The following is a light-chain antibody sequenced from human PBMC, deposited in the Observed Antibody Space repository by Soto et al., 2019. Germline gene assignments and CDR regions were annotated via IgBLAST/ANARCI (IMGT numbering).Light chain of an antibody. J-gene: IGLJ1*01. CDR2: EVS. Sequence: QSVLTQPASVSGSPGQSITISCTGTSSDVGGYNYVSWYQQHPGKAPKLMIYEVSNRPSGVSNRFSGSKSGNTASLTISGLQAEDEVDYYCSSYTSSSTLNYVFGTGTKLTVL. V-gene: IGLV2-14*01. CDR3: SSYTSSSTLNYV. CDR1: SSDVGGYNY.